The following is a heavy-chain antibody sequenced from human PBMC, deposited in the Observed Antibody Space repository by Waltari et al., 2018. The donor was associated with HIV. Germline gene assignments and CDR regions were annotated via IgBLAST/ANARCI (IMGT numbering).Heavy chain of an antibody. J-gene: IGHJ4*02. D-gene: IGHD3-16*01. CDR3: ARTLAQGWGLDY. Sequence: EVQLVESGGGLVQPGGSLRLSCAASGFTFSSYDMHWVRQATGKGLGGVSAIGTAGETYYPGSVKGRFTISRENAKNSLYLQMNSLRAEDTAVYYCARTLAQGWGLDYWGQGTLVTVSS. CDR1: GFTFSSYD. CDR2: IGTAGET. V-gene: IGHV3-13*01.